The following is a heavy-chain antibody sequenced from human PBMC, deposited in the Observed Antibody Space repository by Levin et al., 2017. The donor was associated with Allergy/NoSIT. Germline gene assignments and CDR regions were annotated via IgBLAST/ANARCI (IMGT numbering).Heavy chain of an antibody. CDR2: LYSGGDT. D-gene: IGHD6-19*01. V-gene: IGHV3-53*01. CDR3: AKCSGWYGKGYFDL. Sequence: GESLKISCAASGFTVSGNYMSWVRQAPGKGLEWVSVLYSGGDTKYTESVQGRFTISRDNSKNTLYLQMNSLRAEDTAVYYCAKCSGWYGKGYFDLWGRGTLVTVSS. J-gene: IGHJ2*01. CDR1: GFTVSGNY.